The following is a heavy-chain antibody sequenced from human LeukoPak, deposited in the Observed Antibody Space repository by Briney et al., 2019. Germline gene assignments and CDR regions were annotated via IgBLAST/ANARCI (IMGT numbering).Heavy chain of an antibody. CDR3: AKDLTIFGVVVHFDY. CDR1: GFTFSSYW. CDR2: INSDGSST. D-gene: IGHD3-3*01. Sequence: GGSLRLSCAASGFTFSSYWMHWVRQAPGKGLVWVSRINSDGSSTSYADSVKGRFTISRDNAKNTLYLQMNSLRAEDTAVYYCAKDLTIFGVVVHFDYWGQGTLVTVSS. V-gene: IGHV3-74*01. J-gene: IGHJ4*02.